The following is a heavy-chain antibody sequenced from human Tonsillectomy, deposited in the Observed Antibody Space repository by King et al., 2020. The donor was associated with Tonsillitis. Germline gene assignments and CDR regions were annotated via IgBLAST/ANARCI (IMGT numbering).Heavy chain of an antibody. Sequence: LQLQESGPGLVKPSETLSLTCTVSGGSISSSSFYWGWIRPPPGKGLEWVGSIYYSGSTYYNPSLKSRVTISVDTSKNQFSLKLSSVTAADTAVYYCASTPWIQLSGFDYWGQGTLVTVSS. V-gene: IGHV4-39*07. D-gene: IGHD5-18*01. CDR1: GGSISSSSFY. CDR2: IYYSGST. J-gene: IGHJ4*02. CDR3: ASTPWIQLSGFDY.